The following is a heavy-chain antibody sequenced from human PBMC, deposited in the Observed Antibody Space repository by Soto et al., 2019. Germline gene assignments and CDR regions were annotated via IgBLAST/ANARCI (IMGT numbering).Heavy chain of an antibody. CDR3: ARDIATPAVVLDY. CDR2: INDQGGSP. Sequence: PGGSLRLSCAASGFTFSNYWMHWVRQAPGKGLVWTSRINDQGGSPTYADSVKGRFTISRDDSKNTLYLQMNSLRAEDTGVYYCARDIATPAVVLDYWGQGTPVTLSS. D-gene: IGHD6-13*01. J-gene: IGHJ4*02. CDR1: GFTFSNYW. V-gene: IGHV3-74*01.